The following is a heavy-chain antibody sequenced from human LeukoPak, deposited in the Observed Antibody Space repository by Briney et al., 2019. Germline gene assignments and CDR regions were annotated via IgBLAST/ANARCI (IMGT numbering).Heavy chain of an antibody. CDR1: GYTFTSYD. V-gene: IGHV1-8*01. Sequence: ASVKVSCKASGYTFTSYDINWVRQATGQGLEWMGWMNPNSGNTRYAQKFQGSVTMTTNTSISTAYMALSSLRSDDTAVYYCARMTHFFSYWFDPWGQGTLVTVSS. CDR2: MNPNSGNT. D-gene: IGHD2-15*01. J-gene: IGHJ5*02. CDR3: ARMTHFFSYWFDP.